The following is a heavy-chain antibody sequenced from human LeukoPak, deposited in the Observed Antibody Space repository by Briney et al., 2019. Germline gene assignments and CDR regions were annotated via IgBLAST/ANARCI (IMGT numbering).Heavy chain of an antibody. CDR2: IIPIFGTA. CDR3: ARDKRNTMIVVVSHYYYYYGMDV. V-gene: IGHV1-69*05. Sequence: SVKVSCKASGGTFSSYAISWVRQAPGQGLEWMGGIIPIFGTANYAQKFQGRVTMTRDTSTSTVYMELSSLRSEDTAVYYCARDKRNTMIVVVSHYYYYYGMDVWGQGTTVTVSS. J-gene: IGHJ6*02. D-gene: IGHD3-22*01. CDR1: GGTFSSYA.